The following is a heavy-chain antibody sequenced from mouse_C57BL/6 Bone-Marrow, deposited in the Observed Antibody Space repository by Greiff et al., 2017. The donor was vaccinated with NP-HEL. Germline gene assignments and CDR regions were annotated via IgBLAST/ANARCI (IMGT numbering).Heavy chain of an antibody. J-gene: IGHJ4*01. D-gene: IGHD4-1*02. CDR2: IRNKANGYTT. V-gene: IGHV7-3*01. CDR1: GFTFTDYY. CDR3: ARYATFYYYAMDY. Sequence: EVMLVESGGGLVQPGGSLSLSCAASGFTFTDYYMSWVRQPPGKALEWLGFIRNKANGYTTEYSASVKGRFTISRDNSQSILYLQMNALRAEDSATYYCARYATFYYYAMDYWGQGTSVTVSS.